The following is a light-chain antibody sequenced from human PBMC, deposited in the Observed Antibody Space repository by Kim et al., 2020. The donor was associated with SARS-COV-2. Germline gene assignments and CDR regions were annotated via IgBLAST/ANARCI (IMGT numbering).Light chain of an antibody. Sequence: ASVGDMVTILCRASQRILTYLNWYQQKPGEAPKLLIYGAFSLQIGVPSRFSGTGSGTHFTLTISSLQPEDSATYYCQQSYNTAWTFGQGTKVDIK. CDR2: GAF. V-gene: IGKV1-39*01. CDR3: QQSYNTAWT. CDR1: QRILTY. J-gene: IGKJ1*01.